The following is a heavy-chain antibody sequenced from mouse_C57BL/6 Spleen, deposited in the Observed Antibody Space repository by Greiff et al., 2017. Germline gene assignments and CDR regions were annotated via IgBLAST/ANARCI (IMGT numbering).Heavy chain of an antibody. CDR1: GYTFTSYW. CDR2: IYPGSGST. D-gene: IGHD1-1*01. Sequence: VQLQESGAELVKPGASVKMSCKASGYTFTSYWITWVKQRPGQGLEWIGDIYPGSGSTNYNEKFKSKATLTVDTSSSTAYMQLSSLTSEDSAVYYCASITTVVARYFEVWGTGTTVTVSS. V-gene: IGHV1-55*01. J-gene: IGHJ1*03. CDR3: ASITTVVARYFEV.